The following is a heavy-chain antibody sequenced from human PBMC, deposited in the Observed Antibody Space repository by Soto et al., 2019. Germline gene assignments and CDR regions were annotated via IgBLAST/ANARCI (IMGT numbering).Heavy chain of an antibody. Sequence: RLSCAASVFTLSSYCMHWVRQAPGKGLEWVTVIWYDGSNKHYADSVKGRFTISRDNSKNTLYLHMTSLRVGDTPVYYCARDRVAVDGTGAFDICRQATMV. D-gene: IGHD6-19*01. CDR2: IWYDGSNK. CDR1: VFTLSSYC. J-gene: IGHJ3*02. V-gene: IGHV3-33*01. CDR3: ARDRVAVDGTGAFDI.